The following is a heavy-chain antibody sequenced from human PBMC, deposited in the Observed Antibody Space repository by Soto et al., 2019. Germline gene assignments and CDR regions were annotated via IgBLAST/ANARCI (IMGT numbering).Heavy chain of an antibody. CDR3: ARQSKDDFWSGYSYNWFDP. CDR2: IYPGDSDT. D-gene: IGHD3-3*01. CDR1: GYSFTSYW. Sequence: PGESLKISCKGSGYSFTSYWIGWVRQMPGKGLEWMGIIYPGDSDTRYSPSFQGQVTISADKSISTAYLQWSSLKASDTAMYYCARQSKDDFWSGYSYNWFDPWGQGTLVPVSS. J-gene: IGHJ5*02. V-gene: IGHV5-51*01.